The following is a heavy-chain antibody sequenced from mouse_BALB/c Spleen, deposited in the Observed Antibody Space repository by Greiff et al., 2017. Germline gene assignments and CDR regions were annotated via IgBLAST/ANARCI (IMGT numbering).Heavy chain of an antibody. J-gene: IGHJ3*01. CDR2: INPYNDGT. V-gene: IGHV1-14*01. CDR1: GYTFTSYV. D-gene: IGHD2-2*01. Sequence: VHVKQSGPELVKPGASVKMSCKASGYTFTSYVMHWVKQKPGQGLEWIGYINPYNDGTKYNEKFKGKATLTSDKSSSTAYMELSSLTSEDSAVYYCAREGDGYDVAWFAYWGQGTLVTVSA. CDR3: AREGDGYDVAWFAY.